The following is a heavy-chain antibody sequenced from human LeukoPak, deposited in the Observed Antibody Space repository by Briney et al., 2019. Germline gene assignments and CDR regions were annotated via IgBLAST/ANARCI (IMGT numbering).Heavy chain of an antibody. CDR1: GFTFSSYS. D-gene: IGHD3-10*01. Sequence: GGSLRLSCAASGFTFSSYSVNWVRQAPGKGLEWVSYISSSSSTIYYADSVKGRFSISRDNAKNSLYLQMNSLRDEDTAVYYCARGKYYGSGSPFDYWGQGTLVTVSS. J-gene: IGHJ4*02. CDR2: ISSSSSTI. CDR3: ARGKYYGSGSPFDY. V-gene: IGHV3-48*02.